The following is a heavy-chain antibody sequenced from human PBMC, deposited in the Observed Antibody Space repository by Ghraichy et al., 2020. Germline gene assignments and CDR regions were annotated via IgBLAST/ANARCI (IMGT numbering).Heavy chain of an antibody. V-gene: IGHV1-2*02. Sequence: ASVKVSCKTSGYTFSDYYLHWVRRAPGQGLEWMGTIKTATGGAYYSQALRGRVTMTRDPSINTAYLEVNSLKSDDTALYYCVRGKIYDYWGQGTLVTASS. D-gene: IGHD5/OR15-5a*01. CDR2: IKTATGGA. J-gene: IGHJ4*02. CDR3: VRGKIYDY. CDR1: GYTFSDYY.